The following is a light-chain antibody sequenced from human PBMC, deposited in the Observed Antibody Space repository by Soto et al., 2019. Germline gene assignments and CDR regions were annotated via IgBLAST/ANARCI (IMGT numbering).Light chain of an antibody. CDR1: SSDVGGYNY. V-gene: IGLV2-14*01. J-gene: IGLJ2*01. CDR3: SSYTSSSTPVV. Sequence: QSALTQPASVSGSPGQSITISCTGTSSDVGGYNYVSWYQKHPGKAPKLMIYDVSNRPSGVSNRFSGSKSGNTASLTISGLQAGDEADYYCSSYTSSSTPVVFGGGTKVTVL. CDR2: DVS.